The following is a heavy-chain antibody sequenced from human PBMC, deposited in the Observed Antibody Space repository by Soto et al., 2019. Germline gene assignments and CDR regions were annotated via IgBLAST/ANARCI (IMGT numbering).Heavy chain of an antibody. CDR1: GFTFSIYA. D-gene: IGHD3-3*01. J-gene: IGHJ6*02. V-gene: IGHV3-23*01. CDR2: ISGNGGTT. CDR3: VKDWSGNKCPCMDV. Sequence: GGSLRLSCAASGFTFSIYAMTWVRQAPGKGLEWVSAISGNGGTTYYADSVKGRFTISRDNSKNTLYLQMNSLSVEDTAVYYCVKDWSGNKCPCMDVWGQGTTVTVSS.